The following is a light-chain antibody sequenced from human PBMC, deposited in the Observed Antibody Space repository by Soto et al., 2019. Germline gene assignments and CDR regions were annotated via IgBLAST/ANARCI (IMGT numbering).Light chain of an antibody. CDR2: DAS. J-gene: IGKJ1*01. Sequence: EIVLTQSPATLSLSPGESATLSCRASQRVSSYLAWYQQNPGQAPRLLIYDASTRAAGIPARFSGSGSGTDFTLSISSLEPGDFAVYYCQHRMSWPWTVGQGTKVDVK. CDR3: QHRMSWPWT. CDR1: QRVSSY. V-gene: IGKV3-11*01.